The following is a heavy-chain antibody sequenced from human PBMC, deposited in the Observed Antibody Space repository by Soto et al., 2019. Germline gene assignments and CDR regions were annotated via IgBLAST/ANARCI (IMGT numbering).Heavy chain of an antibody. D-gene: IGHD3-10*01. Sequence: SQTLSLTCAISGDSVSNNSVAWNWVRQSPSRGLEWLGRTYYRSKWHYDYAPSVRSRITINPDTSKNYFSLQLNSVSPEDAAVYYCARTLRGRGVKYFDDWGQGTLVTVSS. CDR3: ARTLRGRGVKYFDD. V-gene: IGHV6-1*01. J-gene: IGHJ4*02. CDR2: TYYRSKWHY. CDR1: GDSVSNNSVA.